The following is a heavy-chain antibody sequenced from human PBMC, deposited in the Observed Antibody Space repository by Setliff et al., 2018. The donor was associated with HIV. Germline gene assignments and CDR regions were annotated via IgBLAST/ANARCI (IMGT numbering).Heavy chain of an antibody. Sequence: PSETLSLTCSVSGYSISSGYYWGWIRQPPGKGLEWIGNIYQSGSSYSNPSLKSRVTISIDTSKNQFSLKLSSVTAADTAVYYCARRWGRGTLVTVSS. V-gene: IGHV4-38-2*02. J-gene: IGHJ2*01. CDR2: IYQSGSS. CDR1: GYSISSGYY. CDR3: ARR.